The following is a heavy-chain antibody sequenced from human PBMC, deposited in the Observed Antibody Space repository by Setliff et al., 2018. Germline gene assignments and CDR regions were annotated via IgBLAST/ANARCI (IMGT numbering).Heavy chain of an antibody. CDR2: ISGHNGDT. J-gene: IGHJ4*02. CDR3: ARGPPPGATDPYYFDY. D-gene: IGHD1-26*01. Sequence: ASVKVSCKTSGYPFTNYGLSWVRQAPGQGLEWMGWISGHNGDTKLAQNFQGRVTVTTDTFTNTGYMELSRLRSDDTAVYYCARGPPPGATDPYYFDYWGQGTLVTAPQ. V-gene: IGHV1-18*01. CDR1: GYPFTNYG.